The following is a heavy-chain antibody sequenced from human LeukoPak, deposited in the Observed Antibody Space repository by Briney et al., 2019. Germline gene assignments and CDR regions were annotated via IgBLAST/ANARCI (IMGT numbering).Heavy chain of an antibody. D-gene: IGHD1-26*01. J-gene: IGHJ4*02. CDR1: GGSISSSSYY. V-gene: IGHV4-39*01. CDR3: ARVQRWELLSAAYYFDY. CDR2: IYYSGST. Sequence: SETLSLTCTVSGGSISSSSYYWGWIRQPPGKGLEWIGSIYYSGSTYYNPSLKSRVTISVDTSKNQFSLKLSSVTAADTAVYYSARVQRWELLSAAYYFDYWGQGTLVTVPS.